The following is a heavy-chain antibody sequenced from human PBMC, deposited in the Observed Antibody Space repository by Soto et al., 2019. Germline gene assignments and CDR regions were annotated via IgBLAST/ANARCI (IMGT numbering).Heavy chain of an antibody. V-gene: IGHV3-23*01. Sequence: GGSLTLSCAASGFTFSSYATSRVRQAPGKGLEWVSAISGSGGSTYYADSVKGRFTISRDNSKNTLYLQMNRLRAEDTAVYYCAKEGRCSGGSCYSLADYWGQGTLVTVSS. J-gene: IGHJ4*02. CDR2: ISGSGGST. CDR1: GFTFSSYA. CDR3: AKEGRCSGGSCYSLADY. D-gene: IGHD2-15*01.